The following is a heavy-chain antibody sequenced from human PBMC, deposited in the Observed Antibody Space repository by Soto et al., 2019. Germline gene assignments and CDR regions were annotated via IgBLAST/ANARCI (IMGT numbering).Heavy chain of an antibody. J-gene: IGHJ5*02. CDR3: ARGGGTILAPLP. CDR1: GYTFTGYF. V-gene: IGHV1-2*02. Sequence: GASVKVSCKASGYTFTGYFMHGVRQAPGQGLEWMGCINPNSGATKYAQKFQGRVTLTRDTSINTAYMEMSMLRSDDTAVYYCARGGGTILAPLPWGQGTLVTVSS. CDR2: INPNSGAT. D-gene: IGHD3-3*01.